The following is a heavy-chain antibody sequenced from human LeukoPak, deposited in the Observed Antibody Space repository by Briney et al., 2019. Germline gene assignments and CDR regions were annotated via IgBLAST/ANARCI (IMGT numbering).Heavy chain of an antibody. J-gene: IGHJ4*02. V-gene: IGHV4-61*02. CDR3: ARAIEVGAMTPFDY. CDR2: ISSSGST. Sequence: SETLSLTCTVSGDSISSGDYYWSWIRQPAGKGLEWIGRISSSGSTNYNPSLKSRVTISVDTSKNQFSLKLSSVTAADTAVYYCARAIEVGAMTPFDYWGQGTLVTVSS. CDR1: GDSISSGDYY. D-gene: IGHD1-26*01.